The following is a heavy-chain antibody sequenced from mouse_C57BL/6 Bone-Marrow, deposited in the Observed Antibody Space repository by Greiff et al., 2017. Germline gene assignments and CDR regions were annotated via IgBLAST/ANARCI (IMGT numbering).Heavy chain of an antibody. D-gene: IGHD2-2*01. CDR1: GFNIKDDY. V-gene: IGHV14-4*01. J-gene: IGHJ3*01. CDR3: TNDLLWLRRLAY. CDR2: IDPENGDT. Sequence: VQLQQSGAELVRPGASVKLSCTASGFNIKDDYMHWVKQRPEQGLEWIGWIDPENGDTEYASKFQGKATITADTSSNTAYLQLSSLTSEDTAVYYCTNDLLWLRRLAYWGQGTLVTVSA.